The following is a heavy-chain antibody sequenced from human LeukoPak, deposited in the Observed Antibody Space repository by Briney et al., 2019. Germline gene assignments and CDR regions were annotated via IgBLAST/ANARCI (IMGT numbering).Heavy chain of an antibody. Sequence: SETLSLTCAVYGGSFSGYYWSWIRQPPGKGLEWIGEINHSGSTNYNPSLKSRVTISVDTSKNQFSLKLSSVTAADTAVYYYASLSGSGSSDYWGQGTLVTVSS. CDR2: INHSGST. D-gene: IGHD3-10*01. V-gene: IGHV4-34*01. CDR1: GGSFSGYY. J-gene: IGHJ4*02. CDR3: ASLSGSGSSDY.